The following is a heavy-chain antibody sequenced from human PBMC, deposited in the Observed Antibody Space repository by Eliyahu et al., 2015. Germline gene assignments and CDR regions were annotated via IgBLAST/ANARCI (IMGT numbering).Heavy chain of an antibody. D-gene: IGHD3-10*01. V-gene: IGHV6-1*01. Sequence: QVQLQQSGPGLVKPSQTLALXCXISGXSXSXTSAAWNWIRQSPSRGLEWLGRTYYRSKXHNDYAVSVKSRITINPDTSKNQFSLHLNSVTPEDTAVYYCARVAFGEFVXWFDPWGQGTLVTVSS. CDR3: ARVAFGEFVXWFDP. CDR1: GXSXSXTSAA. CDR2: TYYRSKXHN. J-gene: IGHJ5*02.